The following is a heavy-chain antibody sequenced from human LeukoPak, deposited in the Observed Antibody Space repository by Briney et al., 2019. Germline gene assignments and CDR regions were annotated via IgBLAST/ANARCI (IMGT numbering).Heavy chain of an antibody. V-gene: IGHV4-38-2*02. J-gene: IGHJ4*02. CDR2: IYHSGST. Sequence: SETLSLTCTVSGYSISSVYYWGWIRQPPGKGLEWIGSIYHSGSTYYNPSLKSRVTISVDTSKNQFSLKLSSVTAADTAVYYCAREAGVTVTTTYYFDYWGQGTLVTVSS. D-gene: IGHD4-17*01. CDR3: AREAGVTVTTTYYFDY. CDR1: GYSISSVYY.